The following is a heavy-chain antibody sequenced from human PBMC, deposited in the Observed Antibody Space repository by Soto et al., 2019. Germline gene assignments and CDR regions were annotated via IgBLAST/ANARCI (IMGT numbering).Heavy chain of an antibody. CDR1: GFSLSTSGVG. V-gene: IGHV2-5*02. J-gene: IGHJ4*02. Sequence: QITLKESGPTLVKPTQTLTLTCTFSGFSLSTSGVGVGWIRQPPGKALEWLALIYWDDDKRYSPSLKSRLTITKAPTKYPXXLTMTNMDPVDTATYYCAHRPSYCSGGSCYSGFDYWGQGTLVTVSS. CDR2: IYWDDDK. CDR3: AHRPSYCSGGSCYSGFDY. D-gene: IGHD2-15*01.